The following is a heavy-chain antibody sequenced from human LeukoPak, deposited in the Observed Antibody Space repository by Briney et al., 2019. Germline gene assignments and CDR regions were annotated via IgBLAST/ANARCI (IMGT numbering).Heavy chain of an antibody. CDR2: IYYSGST. CDR3: ARMGYCSGGDCYPRDDY. CDR1: GGSINNYY. D-gene: IGHD2-15*01. J-gene: IGHJ4*02. V-gene: IGHV4-59*01. Sequence: SETLSLTCTVSGGSINNYYWNWIRQPPGKGLEWIGYIYYSGSTNYNPSLKSRVTISVDTSKNQSSLKLNSVTAADTAVYYCARMGYCSGGDCYPRDDYWGQGTLVTVSS.